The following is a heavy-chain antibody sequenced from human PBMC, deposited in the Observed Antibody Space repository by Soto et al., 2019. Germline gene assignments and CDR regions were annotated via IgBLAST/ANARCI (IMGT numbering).Heavy chain of an antibody. CDR3: ARASGYSYGQVDY. Sequence: SVKVSCKASGGTFSSYTISWVRQAPGQGLEWMGRIIPILGIANYAQKFQGRVTITADKSTSTAYMELRSLRSDDTAVYYCARASGYSYGQVDYWGQGTLVTVS. CDR1: GGTFSSYT. D-gene: IGHD5-18*01. V-gene: IGHV1-69*02. J-gene: IGHJ4*02. CDR2: IIPILGIA.